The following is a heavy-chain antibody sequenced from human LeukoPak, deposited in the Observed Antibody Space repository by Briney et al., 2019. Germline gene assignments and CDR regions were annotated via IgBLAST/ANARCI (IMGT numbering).Heavy chain of an antibody. CDR2: ISTSGSTI. CDR3: AKEERDTAMAENFDY. D-gene: IGHD5-18*01. V-gene: IGHV3-48*03. CDR1: GLAFSSYE. Sequence: PGGSLRLSCAASGLAFSSYEMNWARQAPGKGLEWVSYISTSGSTIHYADSVKGRFTFSRDNAKNSVYLQMNSLRAEDTAVYYCAKEERDTAMAENFDYWGQGTLVTVSS. J-gene: IGHJ4*02.